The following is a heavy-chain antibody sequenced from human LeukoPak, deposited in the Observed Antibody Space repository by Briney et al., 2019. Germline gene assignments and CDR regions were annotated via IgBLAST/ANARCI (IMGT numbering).Heavy chain of an antibody. Sequence: GGSLRLSCAASGFIVSSNYMSWVRQAPGKGLEWVSVIYSGGSTYYADSVKGRFTISRDNSKNTLYLQMNSLRADDTAVYYCAKDRDIDYGDFYWGQGTLVTVSS. CDR2: IYSGGST. CDR1: GFIVSSNY. CDR3: AKDRDIDYGDFY. J-gene: IGHJ4*02. V-gene: IGHV3-66*01. D-gene: IGHD4-17*01.